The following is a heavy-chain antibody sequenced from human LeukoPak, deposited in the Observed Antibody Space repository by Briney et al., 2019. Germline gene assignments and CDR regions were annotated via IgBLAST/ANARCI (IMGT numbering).Heavy chain of an antibody. D-gene: IGHD3-16*01. Sequence: GGSLRLSCAASGFTFSNYGMHWVRQAPGKGLEWVATITYDGSSEYYADSVKDRFTVSRDNSKNTLYLQMSSLKTEDTAVYYCAKRGDGGHKSLEYWGQGTLAIVSS. J-gene: IGHJ4*02. CDR3: AKRGDGGHKSLEY. CDR2: ITYDGSSE. V-gene: IGHV3-30*18. CDR1: GFTFSNYG.